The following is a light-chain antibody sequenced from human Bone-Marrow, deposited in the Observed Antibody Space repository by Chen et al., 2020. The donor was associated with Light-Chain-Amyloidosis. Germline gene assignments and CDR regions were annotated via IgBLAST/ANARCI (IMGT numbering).Light chain of an antibody. J-gene: IGLJ1*01. CDR1: SSNIASNA. CDR3: ASWDDNLKNYV. CDR2: SYA. V-gene: IGLV1-44*01. Sequence: QSVLTQPPSASGTPGQRVTISCSGRSSNIASNALNWYQQLPGTAPRLLISSYAQRPSGVPDRFACSKSGTSASLAISGLQSEDEADYYCASWDDNLKNYVFGTGTKVTVL.